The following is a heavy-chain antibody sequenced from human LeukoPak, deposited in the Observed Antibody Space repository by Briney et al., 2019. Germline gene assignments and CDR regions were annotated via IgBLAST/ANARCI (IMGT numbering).Heavy chain of an antibody. CDR1: GASFSSSTYY. V-gene: IGHV4-39*01. CDR2: IYYSGST. J-gene: IGHJ4*02. CDR3: ARHAGVISATGTRPFDY. D-gene: IGHD6-13*01. Sequence: SETLSLTCTVSGASFSSSTYYWGWIRLPPGKGLEWIGSIYYSGSTYYNPSLKSRVTMSVDTSKNQFSLKLSSVTAADTAVYYCARHAGVISATGTRPFDYWGQGTLVTVSS.